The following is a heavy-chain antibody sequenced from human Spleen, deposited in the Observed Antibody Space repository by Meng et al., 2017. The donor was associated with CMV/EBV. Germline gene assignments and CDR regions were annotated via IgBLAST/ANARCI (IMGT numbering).Heavy chain of an antibody. V-gene: IGHV3-30*02. CDR1: GFTFSSYG. CDR2: IRYDGSNK. J-gene: IGHJ3*02. Sequence: LSLTCAASGFTFSSYGMHWVRQAPGEGLEWVTFIRYDGSNKYYEDSVKGRFTISRDNAKNTLYLQINSLRAEDTAVYYCARVPDPFDIWGQGAMVTVSS. CDR3: ARVPDPFDI.